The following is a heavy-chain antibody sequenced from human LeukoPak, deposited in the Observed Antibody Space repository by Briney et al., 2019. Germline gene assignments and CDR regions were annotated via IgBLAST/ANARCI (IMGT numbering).Heavy chain of an antibody. CDR1: GFTFDDYG. CDR3: ARASGSYSFDY. CDR2: INWNGGST. Sequence: GGSLRLSCAASGFTFDDYGMSWVRQAPGKGLEWVSGINWNGGSTGYADSVKGRFTISRDNAKNTLNLQMNSLRAEDMAVYYCARASGSYSFDYWGQGSLVTVSS. J-gene: IGHJ4*02. V-gene: IGHV3-20*04. D-gene: IGHD1-26*01.